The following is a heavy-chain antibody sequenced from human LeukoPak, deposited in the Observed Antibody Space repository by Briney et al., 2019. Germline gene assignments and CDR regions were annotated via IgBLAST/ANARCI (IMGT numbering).Heavy chain of an antibody. Sequence: GGSLRLSCAASGFTFSSYEMNWVRQAPGKGLEWVSYISSSGSTIYYAESVKGRFTISRDNAKNSLYLQMNSLRAEDTAVYYCARVGGSYGFLSQKPRYFQHWGQGTLVTVSS. J-gene: IGHJ1*01. CDR3: ARVGGSYGFLSQKPRYFQH. CDR2: ISSSGSTI. D-gene: IGHD1-26*01. V-gene: IGHV3-48*03. CDR1: GFTFSSYE.